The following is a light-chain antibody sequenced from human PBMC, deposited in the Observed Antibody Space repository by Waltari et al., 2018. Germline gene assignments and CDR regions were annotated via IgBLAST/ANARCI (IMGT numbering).Light chain of an antibody. Sequence: QSGLTQPASVSGSPGQSITISCPGASSDVGGRDFVSWYQQHPGKAPKLLIFDVSKRPSGVSKCCSDSKCGNTASLTISGLQAEDEADYYCSSYTTKTTLVFGGGTKLTVL. CDR3: SSYTTKTTLV. CDR2: DVS. J-gene: IGLJ3*02. CDR1: SSDVGGRDF. V-gene: IGLV2-14*01.